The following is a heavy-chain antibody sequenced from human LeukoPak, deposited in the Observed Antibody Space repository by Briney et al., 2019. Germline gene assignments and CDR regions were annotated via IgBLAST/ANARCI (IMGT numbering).Heavy chain of an antibody. CDR3: ATRGIAVAGYFDY. CDR1: GFTFSSYA. D-gene: IGHD6-19*01. V-gene: IGHV3-23*01. Sequence: GGSLRLSCAASGFTFSSYAMSWVRQAPGKGLEWVSAISGSGGSTYYADSVKGRFTISRDNSKNTLYLQMYSLRAEDAAVYYCATRGIAVAGYFDYWGQGTLVTVSS. J-gene: IGHJ4*02. CDR2: ISGSGGST.